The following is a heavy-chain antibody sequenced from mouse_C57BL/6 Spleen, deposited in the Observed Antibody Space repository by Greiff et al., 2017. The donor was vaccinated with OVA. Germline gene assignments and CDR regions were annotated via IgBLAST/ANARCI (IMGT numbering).Heavy chain of an antibody. CDR3: TRYGNFDYYAMDY. V-gene: IGHV1-5*01. Sequence: VQLQQSGTVLARPGASVKMSCKTSGYTFTSYWMHWVKQRPGQGLEWIGAIYPGNSDTSYNQKFKGQAKLTAVKSASTAYMELSSLTNEDSAVYYCTRYGNFDYYAMDYWGQGTSVTVSS. CDR1: GYTFTSYW. CDR2: IYPGNSDT. D-gene: IGHD2-1*01. J-gene: IGHJ4*01.